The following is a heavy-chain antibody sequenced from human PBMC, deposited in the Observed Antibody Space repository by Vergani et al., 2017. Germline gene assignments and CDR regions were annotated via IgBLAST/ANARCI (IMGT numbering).Heavy chain of an antibody. CDR1: GFTFSSYW. Sequence: EVQLVESGGGLVQPGGSLRLSCAASGFTFSSYWMSWVRQAPGKGLEWVANIKQDGSEKYYVDSVKGRFTISRDNAKNSLYLQMNSLRAEDTAVYYCAGNRFREKGGWFDPWGQGTLVTVSS. CDR3: AGNRFREKGGWFDP. J-gene: IGHJ5*02. CDR2: IKQDGSEK. D-gene: IGHD3-10*01. V-gene: IGHV3-7*01.